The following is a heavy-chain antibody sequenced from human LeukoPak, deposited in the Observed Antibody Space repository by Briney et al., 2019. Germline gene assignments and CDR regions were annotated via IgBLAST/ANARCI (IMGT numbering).Heavy chain of an antibody. CDR3: ARDLRYSYGLTPNTPNFDY. D-gene: IGHD5-18*01. V-gene: IGHV1-18*01. CDR1: GYTFTSYG. CDR2: ISAYNGNT. Sequence: ASVKVSCKASGYTFTSYGISWVRQAPGQGLEWMGWISAYNGNTNYAQKLQGRVTMTTDTSTSTAYMELRSLRSDDTAVYYCARDLRYSYGLTPNTPNFDYWGQGTLVAVSS. J-gene: IGHJ4*02.